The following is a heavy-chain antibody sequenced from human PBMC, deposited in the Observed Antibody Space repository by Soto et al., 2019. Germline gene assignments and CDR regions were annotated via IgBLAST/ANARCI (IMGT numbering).Heavy chain of an antibody. V-gene: IGHV1-69*02. Sequence: QVHLVQSGAEVKKPGSSVKVSCKASGDTFTDHTVTWVRQAPRHGLEWMGSSVPTLGKANNAQTFQGRVTITADTTMTTAYLELAGLTSHDAAVYYCASGDCRRCRCYSDFDFWGQGTLVTVSS. CDR2: SVPTLGKA. J-gene: IGHJ4*02. D-gene: IGHD2-15*01. CDR1: GDTFTDHT. CDR3: ASGDCRRCRCYSDFDF.